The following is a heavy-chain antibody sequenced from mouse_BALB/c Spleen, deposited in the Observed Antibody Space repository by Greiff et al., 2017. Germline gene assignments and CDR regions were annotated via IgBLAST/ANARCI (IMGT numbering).Heavy chain of an antibody. V-gene: IGHV3-2*02. D-gene: IGHD2-3*01. CDR1: GYSITSDYA. Sequence: EVKLQESGPGLVKPSQSLSLTCTVTGYSITSDYAWNWIRQFPGNKLEWMGYISYSGSTSYNPSLKSRISITRDTSKNQFFLQLNSVTTEDTATYYCARFTYDGYPFDVWGAGTTVTVSS. CDR2: ISYSGST. CDR3: ARFTYDGYPFDV. J-gene: IGHJ1*01.